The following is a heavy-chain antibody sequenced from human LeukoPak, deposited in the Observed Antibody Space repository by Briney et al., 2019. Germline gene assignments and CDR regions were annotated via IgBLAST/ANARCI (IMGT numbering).Heavy chain of an antibody. CDR3: AKDPDYYGSGSSFPDAFDI. Sequence: GGSLRLSCAASGFTFSSYAMSWVRQAPGKGLEWVSAISGSGGSTYYADSVKGRFTISRDNSKNTLYLQMNSLRAEDTAVYYCAKDPDYYGSGSSFPDAFDIWGQGTMVTVSS. J-gene: IGHJ3*02. CDR1: GFTFSSYA. V-gene: IGHV3-23*01. CDR2: ISGSGGST. D-gene: IGHD3-10*01.